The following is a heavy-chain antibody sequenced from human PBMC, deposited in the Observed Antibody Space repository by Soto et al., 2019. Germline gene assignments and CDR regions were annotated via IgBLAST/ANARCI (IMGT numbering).Heavy chain of an antibody. V-gene: IGHV3-33*01. CDR1: GFTFSTYG. Sequence: GGAQRVSCAPAGFTFSTYGMHWVRQAPGKGLEWVAVIWYDGSNQYYADSVKGRFTISRDNSKNMLYLQMNSLRAEDTAVYYCARDLGAFNYGSAYFDYWGQGTPVTVSS. D-gene: IGHD3-10*01. J-gene: IGHJ4*02. CDR2: IWYDGSNQ. CDR3: ARDLGAFNYGSAYFDY.